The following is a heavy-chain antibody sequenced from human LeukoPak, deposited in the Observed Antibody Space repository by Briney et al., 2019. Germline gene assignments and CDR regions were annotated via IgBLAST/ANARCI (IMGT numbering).Heavy chain of an antibody. CDR1: GYTFTGYY. J-gene: IGHJ4*02. D-gene: IGHD4-11*01. CDR2: INPNSGGT. Sequence: ASVTVSCTASGYTFTGYYMHWVRQAPGQGLEWMGWINPNSGGTNYAQKFQGRVTMTRDTSISTAYMELSRLRSDDTAVYYCARKPKVTTTADYWGQGTLVTVSS. V-gene: IGHV1-2*02. CDR3: ARKPKVTTTADY.